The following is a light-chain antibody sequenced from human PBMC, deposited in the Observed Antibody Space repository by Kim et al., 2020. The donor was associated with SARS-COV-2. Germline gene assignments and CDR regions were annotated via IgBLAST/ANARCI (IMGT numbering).Light chain of an antibody. CDR1: QSVTSYF. CDR3: QQYGNAPFS. Sequence: LSPGERATLSCRASQSVTSYFFAWYQQKPGQAPRLLIYGISTRATGIPDRFSGSGSGTDFTLTITRLEPEDFAVYYCQQYGNAPFSFGQGTKLEIK. CDR2: GIS. V-gene: IGKV3-20*01. J-gene: IGKJ2*03.